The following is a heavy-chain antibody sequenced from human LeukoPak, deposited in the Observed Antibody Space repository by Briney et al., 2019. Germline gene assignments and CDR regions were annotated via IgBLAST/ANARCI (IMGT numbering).Heavy chain of an antibody. V-gene: IGHV3-15*01. CDR1: GFPFTNAW. Sequence: GGSLRLSCAASGFPFTNAWMNWVRQAPGKGLEWVGRIKSKTDGGTTDYAAPVKGRFTISRDDSKNTLYLQMSSLKTEDTAVYYCTTDAPLRYCSTTSCYTFDYWGQGTLVTVSS. CDR2: IKSKTDGGTT. J-gene: IGHJ4*02. D-gene: IGHD2-2*02. CDR3: TTDAPLRYCSTTSCYTFDY.